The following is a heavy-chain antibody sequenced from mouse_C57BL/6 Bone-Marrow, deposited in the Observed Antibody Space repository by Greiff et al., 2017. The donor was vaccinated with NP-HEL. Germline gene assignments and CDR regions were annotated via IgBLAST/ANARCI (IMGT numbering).Heavy chain of an antibody. D-gene: IGHD1-1*01. CDR3: ARKGPYYYGSSHFDY. Sequence: QVQLQQSGAELVKPGASVKISCKASGYTFTDYYINWVKQRPGQGLEWIGKIGPGSGSTYYNEKFKGKATLTADKSSSTDYMQLSSLTSEDSAVYFCARKGPYYYGSSHFDYWGQGTTLTVSS. V-gene: IGHV1-77*01. CDR1: GYTFTDYY. CDR2: IGPGSGST. J-gene: IGHJ2*01.